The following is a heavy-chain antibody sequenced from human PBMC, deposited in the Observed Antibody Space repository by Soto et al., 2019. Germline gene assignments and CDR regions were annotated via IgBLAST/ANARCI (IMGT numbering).Heavy chain of an antibody. CDR2: ISDSGST. CDR1: GFTFSTYA. V-gene: IGHV3-23*01. CDR3: AKDMGGRYCSRTSCLYSFDY. J-gene: IGHJ4*02. Sequence: VQLLESGGGLVQPGGSLRLSCTASGFTFSTYAMSWVRQAPGKGLEWVSTISDSGSTYYADSVKGRFTISRDNSKNTLYLEMNSLRAEDTAVYYCAKDMGGRYCSRTSCLYSFDYWGQGTLVTVSS. D-gene: IGHD2-2*01.